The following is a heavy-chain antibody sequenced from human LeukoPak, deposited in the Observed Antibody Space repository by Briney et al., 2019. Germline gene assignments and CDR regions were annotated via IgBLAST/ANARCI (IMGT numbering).Heavy chain of an antibody. V-gene: IGHV4-59*12. CDR2: IYYSGST. J-gene: IGHJ4*02. CDR3: ASGATVGY. Sequence: PSETLSLTCTVSGGCISSYYWSWIRQPPGKGLEWIGYIYYSGSTNYNPSLKSRVTISVDTSKNQFSLKLSSVTAADTAVYYCASGATVGYWGQGTLVTVSS. D-gene: IGHD4-11*01. CDR1: GGCISSYY.